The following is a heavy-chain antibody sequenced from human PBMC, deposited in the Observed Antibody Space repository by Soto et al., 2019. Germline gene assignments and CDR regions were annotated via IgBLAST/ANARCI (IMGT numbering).Heavy chain of an antibody. CDR1: GFTVSSNY. J-gene: IGHJ5*02. V-gene: IGHV3-66*01. CDR2: MYSGGTT. D-gene: IGHD3-22*01. Sequence: EVQLVESGGGLVQPGGSLRLSCAASGFTVSSNYMSWVRQAPGKGLEWVSVMYSGGTTYYADSVKGRFTISRDNSKNTLYLQMNSLRAEDTAVYYCARNGDSSDYRGWFGPWGQGTLVTVSS. CDR3: ARNGDSSDYRGWFGP.